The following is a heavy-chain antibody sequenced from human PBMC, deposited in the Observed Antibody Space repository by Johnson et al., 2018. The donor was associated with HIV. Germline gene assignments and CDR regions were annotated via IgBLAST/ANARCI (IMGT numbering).Heavy chain of an antibody. CDR2: ISWDRGNI. J-gene: IGHJ3*02. CDR3: ARVSNHAFDI. Sequence: QLVESGGGLVQPGRSLRLSCAASGFTFDDYGMYWVRQAPGKGLEWVSGISWDRGNIDYADSVKGRFTISRDNAKNSLYLQMNSLRAEDTAVYYCARVSNHAFDIWGQGTMVTVSS. V-gene: IGHV3-9*01. CDR1: GFTFDDYG.